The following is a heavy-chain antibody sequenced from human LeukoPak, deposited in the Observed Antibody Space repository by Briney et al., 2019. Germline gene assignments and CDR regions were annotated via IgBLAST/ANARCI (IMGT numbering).Heavy chain of an antibody. Sequence: SETLSLTCTVSGGSISSYYWSWIRQPPGKGLEWIGYIYHSGSTNYNPSLKSRVTISVDTSNNQFTLKLSSVTAADTAVYFCARVSYSGGWHAYYFDYWGQGTLVTVSS. CDR1: GGSISSYY. V-gene: IGHV4-59*01. D-gene: IGHD6-19*01. J-gene: IGHJ4*02. CDR2: IYHSGST. CDR3: ARVSYSGGWHAYYFDY.